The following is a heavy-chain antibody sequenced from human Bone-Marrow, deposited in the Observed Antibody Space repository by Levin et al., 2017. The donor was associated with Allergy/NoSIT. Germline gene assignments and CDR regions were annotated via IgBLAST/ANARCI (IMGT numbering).Heavy chain of an antibody. CDR3: ARVSCEVVVAAAITPGGMDV. D-gene: IGHD2-15*01. V-gene: IGHV3-30-3*01. J-gene: IGHJ6*02. CDR1: GFTFSSYA. Sequence: GGSLRLSCAASGFTFSSYAMHWVRQAPGKGLEWVAVISYDGSNKYYADSVKGRFTISRDNSKNTLYLQMNSLRAEDTAVYYCARVSCEVVVAAAITPGGMDVWGQGTTVTVSS. CDR2: ISYDGSNK.